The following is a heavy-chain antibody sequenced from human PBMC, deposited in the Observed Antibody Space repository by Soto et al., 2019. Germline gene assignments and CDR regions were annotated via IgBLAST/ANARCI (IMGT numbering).Heavy chain of an antibody. CDR3: ARYPGGGYYGSGSYYNGYYYGMDV. Sequence: SETLSLTCTVSGGSISSSSYYWGWIRQPPGKGLEWIGSIYYSGSTYYNPSLKSRVTISVDTSKNQFSLKLSSVTAADTAVCYCARYPGGGYYGSGSYYNGYYYGMDVWGQGTTVT. CDR1: GGSISSSSYY. D-gene: IGHD3-10*01. CDR2: IYYSGST. V-gene: IGHV4-39*01. J-gene: IGHJ6*02.